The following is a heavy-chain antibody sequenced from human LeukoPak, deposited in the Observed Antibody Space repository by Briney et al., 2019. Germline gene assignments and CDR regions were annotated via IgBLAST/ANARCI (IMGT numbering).Heavy chain of an antibody. V-gene: IGHV4-61*01. D-gene: IGHD3-22*01. J-gene: IGHJ2*01. Sequence: SETLSLTCTVSGGSVSSGSYYWSWIRQPPGKGLEWIGYIYYSGSTNYNPSLKSRVTISVDTSKNQFSLKLSSVTAADTAVYYCARAGYYYDSSGYLSYWYFDLWGRGTLVTVSS. CDR2: IYYSGST. CDR1: GGSVSSGSYY. CDR3: ARAGYYYDSSGYLSYWYFDL.